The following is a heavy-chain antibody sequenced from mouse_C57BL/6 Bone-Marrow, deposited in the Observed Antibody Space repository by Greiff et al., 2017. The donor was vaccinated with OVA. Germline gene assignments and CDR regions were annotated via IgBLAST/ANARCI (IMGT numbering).Heavy chain of an antibody. D-gene: IGHD2-1*01. V-gene: IGHV1-64*01. Sequence: VQLQQSGAELVKPGASVKLSCKASGYTFTSYWMHWVKQRPGQGLEWIGMIHPNSGSTNYNEKFKSKATLTVDKSSSTAYMQLSSLTSEDSAVYYCARSWATISFAYWGQGTLVTVSA. CDR2: IHPNSGST. CDR1: GYTFTSYW. CDR3: ARSWATISFAY. J-gene: IGHJ3*01.